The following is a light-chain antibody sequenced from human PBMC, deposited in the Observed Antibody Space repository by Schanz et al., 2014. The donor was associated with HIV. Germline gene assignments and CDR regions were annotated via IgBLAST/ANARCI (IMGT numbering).Light chain of an antibody. J-gene: IGKJ1*01. CDR2: RAS. CDR3: QQYNAYSWT. V-gene: IGKV3-15*01. CDR1: RSVNSN. Sequence: EMVMTQSPVTLSVSPGERVTLSCRASRSVNSNLAWYQQKPGQAPRLLIYRASTRATGIPARFSGSGSGTEFTLTISSLQPDDFATYYCQQYNAYSWTFGQGTKVEI.